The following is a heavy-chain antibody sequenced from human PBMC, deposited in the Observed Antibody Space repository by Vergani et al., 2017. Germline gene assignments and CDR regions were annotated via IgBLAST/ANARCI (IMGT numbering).Heavy chain of an antibody. CDR3: ARERSIAARSPAYFDL. CDR1: GGTFNSYT. D-gene: IGHD6-6*01. CDR2: IIPILDIS. Sequence: QVQLVQSGAEVKKPGSSVKVSCKAFGGTFNSYTISWVRQAPGQGLEWMGRIIPILDISNYAQKFQGRVTITADKSTSTAYMELSSLRSEDTAVYYCARERSIAARSPAYFDLWGRGTLVTVSS. J-gene: IGHJ2*01. V-gene: IGHV1-69*08.